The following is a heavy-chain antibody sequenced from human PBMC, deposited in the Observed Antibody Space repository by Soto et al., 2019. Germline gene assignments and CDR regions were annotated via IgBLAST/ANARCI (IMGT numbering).Heavy chain of an antibody. Sequence: PGGSLRPSCPSPGFTFISYWMSCVRHSPVKGLEWVANINQDGSEKYYVDSVKGRFTISRDNAKNSLYLQMNSLRAEDTAVYYCARDCSISDFWSGYGYWGQGTQVTVSS. V-gene: IGHV3-7*03. J-gene: IGHJ4*02. CDR3: ARDCSISDFWSGYGY. CDR1: GFTFISYW. CDR2: INQDGSEK. D-gene: IGHD3-3*01.